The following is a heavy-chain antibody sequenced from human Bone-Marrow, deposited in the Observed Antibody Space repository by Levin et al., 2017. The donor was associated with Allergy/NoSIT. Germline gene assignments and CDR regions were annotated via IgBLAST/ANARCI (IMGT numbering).Heavy chain of an antibody. CDR3: ARDNDSSGYYSWFDP. D-gene: IGHD3-22*01. CDR2: IIPILGIA. CDR1: GGTFISYT. J-gene: IGHJ5*02. Sequence: ASVKVSCKASGGTFISYTISWVRQAPGQGLEWMGRIIPILGIANYAQKFQGRVTITADKSTSTAYMELSSLRSEDTAVYYCARDNDSSGYYSWFDPWGQGTLVTVSS. V-gene: IGHV1-69*04.